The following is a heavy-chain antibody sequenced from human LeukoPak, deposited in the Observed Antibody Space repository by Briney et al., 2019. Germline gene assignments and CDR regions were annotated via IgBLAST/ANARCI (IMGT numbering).Heavy chain of an antibody. CDR1: GFTFSDYW. CDR3: ARAPGDSSSYADY. J-gene: IGHJ4*02. CDR2: IKEDGSEK. Sequence: SGGSLRLSCEASGFTFSDYWMSWVRQAPGKGLEWVAIIKEDGSEKFYVGSVKGRFTISRDNAKNSLYLQMDNLRAEDTAVYYCARAPGDSSSYADYWGQGTLVTVSS. D-gene: IGHD6-6*01. V-gene: IGHV3-7*01.